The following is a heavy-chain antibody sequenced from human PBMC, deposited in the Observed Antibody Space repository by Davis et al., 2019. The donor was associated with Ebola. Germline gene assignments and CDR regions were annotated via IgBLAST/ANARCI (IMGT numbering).Heavy chain of an antibody. D-gene: IGHD2-2*01. V-gene: IGHV3-23*01. J-gene: IGHJ4*02. CDR1: KLTFSRYA. CDR2: ISGTGGGT. CDR3: AREGKYRDESRTFDY. Sequence: GGSLRLSCAASKLTFSRYAMSWVRQAPGKGPEWVSAISGTGGGTYYTDSVKGRFTISRDNAKNTLYLQMNSLRAEDTAVYYCAREGKYRDESRTFDYWGQGTLVTVSS.